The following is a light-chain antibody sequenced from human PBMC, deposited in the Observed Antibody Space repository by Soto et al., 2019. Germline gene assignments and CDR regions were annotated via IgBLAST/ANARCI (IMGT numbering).Light chain of an antibody. CDR1: QSLNTR. CDR2: DAS. CDR3: QQYKSYST. V-gene: IGKV1-5*01. J-gene: IGKJ1*01. Sequence: DIKLKQSPSTLSASVGDRVTLTCRASQSLNTRLAWYQQRPGKAPKLLIYDASTLESGVPSRFSGGGSGTEFTLTINNLQPDDLATYICQQYKSYSTFGRGTNVDI.